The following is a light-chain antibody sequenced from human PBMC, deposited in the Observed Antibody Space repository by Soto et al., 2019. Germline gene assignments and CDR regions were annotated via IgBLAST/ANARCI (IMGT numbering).Light chain of an antibody. CDR2: EVS. CDR3: ISYTSDDVRYV. J-gene: IGLJ1*01. V-gene: IGLV2-14*01. Sequence: QSVLTQPASVSGSPGQSITISCTGTSSDVGGYNYVPWYQQHAGKAPKLMIYEVSDRPSGVSNRFSGSKSGNTASLTISGLQAEDEADYYCISYTSDDVRYVFGTGTKVTVL. CDR1: SSDVGGYNY.